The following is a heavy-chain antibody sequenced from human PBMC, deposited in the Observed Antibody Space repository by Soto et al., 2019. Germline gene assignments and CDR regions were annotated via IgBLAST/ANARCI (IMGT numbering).Heavy chain of an antibody. J-gene: IGHJ4*02. CDR3: ARHGPLNYGREQYFDY. CDR1: GGSISSSSYY. CDR2: IYYSGST. Sequence: SETLSLTCTVSGGSISSSSYYWGWIRQPPGKGLEWIGSIYYSGSTYYNPSLKSRVTISVDTSKNQFSLKLSSVTAADTAVYYCARHGPLNYGREQYFDYWCQGTLLTVSS. V-gene: IGHV4-39*01. D-gene: IGHD3-16*01.